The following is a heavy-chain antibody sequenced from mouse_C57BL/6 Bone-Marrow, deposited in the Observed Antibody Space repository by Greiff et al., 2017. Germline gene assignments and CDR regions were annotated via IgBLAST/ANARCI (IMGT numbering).Heavy chain of an antibody. D-gene: IGHD1-1*01. CDR1: GYTFTSYW. J-gene: IGHJ1*03. Sequence: QVQLQQPGAELVKPGASVKLSCKASGYTFTSYWMQWVKQRPGQGLEWIGEIDPSDSYTNYNQKFKGKATLTVDPSSSTAYMQLSSLTSEDSAVYYCAKISITTVVATSWYFDVWGTGTTVTVSS. CDR2: IDPSDSYT. CDR3: AKISITTVVATSWYFDV. V-gene: IGHV1-50*01.